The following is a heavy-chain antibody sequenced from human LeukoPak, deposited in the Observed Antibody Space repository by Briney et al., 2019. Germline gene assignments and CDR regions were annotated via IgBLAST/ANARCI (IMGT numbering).Heavy chain of an antibody. CDR2: ISDSGGST. V-gene: IGHV3-23*01. J-gene: IGHJ4*02. D-gene: IGHD5-12*01. CDR3: ANRFGGYYY. CDR1: GFTFSSYA. Sequence: SGGSLRLSCAATGFTFSSYAMHWVRQAPGRGLEWVSGISDSGGSTYYADSVKGRFTISRDNSKNTLYLQMNSLRAEDTAVYYCANRFGGYYYWGQGTRVTVSS.